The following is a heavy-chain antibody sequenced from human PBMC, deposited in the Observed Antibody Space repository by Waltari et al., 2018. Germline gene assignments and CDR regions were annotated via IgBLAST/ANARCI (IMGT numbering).Heavy chain of an antibody. CDR3: AHRPRPPPYYDILTGYFHAYNWFDP. CDR1: GFSLSTSGVG. CDR2: IYWNDAK. D-gene: IGHD3-9*01. J-gene: IGHJ5*02. V-gene: IGHV2-5*01. Sequence: QITLKESGPTLVKPTQTLTLTCTFSGFSLSTSGVGVGWIRQPPGKALEWLALIYWNDAKRYSPTLKSRLTITKDTSKNPVGLTMTNMDPVDTATYYCAHRPRPPPYYDILTGYFHAYNWFDPWGQGTLVTVSS.